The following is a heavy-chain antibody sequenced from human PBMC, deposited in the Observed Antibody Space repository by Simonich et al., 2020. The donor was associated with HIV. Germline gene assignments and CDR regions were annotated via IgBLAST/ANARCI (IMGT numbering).Heavy chain of an antibody. J-gene: IGHJ4*02. CDR1: GFTFSSYA. D-gene: IGHD3-3*01. CDR3: AKDRYYNFWSGYYDY. CDR2: ISGSCGST. Sequence: EVQLLESGGGLVQPGGSLRLSCAASGFTFSSYAMSWVRQAPGKGLEWVSAISGSCGSTYYADSVKGRFTISRDNSKNTLYLQMNSLRAEDTAVYYCAKDRYYNFWSGYYDYWGQGTLVTVSS. V-gene: IGHV3-23*01.